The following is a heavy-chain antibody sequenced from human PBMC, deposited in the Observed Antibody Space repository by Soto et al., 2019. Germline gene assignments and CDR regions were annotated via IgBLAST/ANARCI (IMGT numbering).Heavy chain of an antibody. CDR2: ISGSGGST. V-gene: IGHV3-23*01. J-gene: IGHJ4*02. Sequence: GGSLRLSCAASGFTFSSYAMSWVRQAPGKGLEWVSAISGSGGSTYYADYVKGRFTISRDNSKNTLYLQMNSLRAEDTAVYYCAKDNTNGLITMVRGVKVFFDYWGQGTLVTVSS. CDR3: AKDNTNGLITMVRGVKVFFDY. D-gene: IGHD3-10*01. CDR1: GFTFSSYA.